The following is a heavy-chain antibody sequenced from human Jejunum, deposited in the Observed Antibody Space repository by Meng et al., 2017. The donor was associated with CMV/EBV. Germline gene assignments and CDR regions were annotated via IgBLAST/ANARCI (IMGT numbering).Heavy chain of an antibody. D-gene: IGHD2-2*02. Sequence: ISNRNWWSWVRQSPGQGLEWLGEKSPTESSNYNPSLKSRVTISVDRSKNQFSLKLTSVTAADTAVYYCVRGRCTRTSCYKGAFDFWSQGTLVTVSS. CDR3: VRGRCTRTSCYKGAFDF. CDR2: KSPTESS. V-gene: IGHV4-4*02. J-gene: IGHJ4*02. CDR1: ISNRNW.